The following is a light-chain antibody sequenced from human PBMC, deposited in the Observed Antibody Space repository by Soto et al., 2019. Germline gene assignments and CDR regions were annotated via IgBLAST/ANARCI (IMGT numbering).Light chain of an antibody. V-gene: IGKV3-15*01. Sequence: EILMTQSPATLSVSPGERATLSCRASQTVESNLAWYQQQPGQAPRLLIYDASIRATDIPARFSGSGSGTEFTLTISSLQSEDFVVYYCQQYNTWPPYTFGQGTKVEIK. J-gene: IGKJ2*01. CDR1: QTVESN. CDR2: DAS. CDR3: QQYNTWPPYT.